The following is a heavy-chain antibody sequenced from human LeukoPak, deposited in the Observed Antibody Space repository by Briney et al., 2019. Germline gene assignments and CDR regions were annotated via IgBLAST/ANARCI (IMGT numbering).Heavy chain of an antibody. D-gene: IGHD7-27*01. CDR3: ARDLQTGLAFDA. J-gene: IGHJ3*01. V-gene: IGHV3-21*06. CDR2: LSGSGRLI. Sequence: KSGGSLRLSCAASEFTFSSGTMNWVRQAPGKALEWVSSLSGSGRLIWYAGSVKGRFTISRDNAANSLFLQMNSLRVEDTAVYYCARDLQTGLAFDAWGQGTVVTVSS. CDR1: EFTFSSGT.